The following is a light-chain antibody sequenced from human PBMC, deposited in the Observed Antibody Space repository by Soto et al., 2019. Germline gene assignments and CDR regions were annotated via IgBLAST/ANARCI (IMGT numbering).Light chain of an antibody. CDR3: HQTYNIPWT. J-gene: IGKJ1*01. Sequence: DIQMTQSPSSLSASVGDRATITCRASQTITTHVNWYQQKPGKAPKLLIYAASSLQSGVPSRFSGSGSGTDFTLTISSLQPEDFATYWCHQTYNIPWTFGQGTKVDIK. V-gene: IGKV1-39*01. CDR1: QTITTH. CDR2: AAS.